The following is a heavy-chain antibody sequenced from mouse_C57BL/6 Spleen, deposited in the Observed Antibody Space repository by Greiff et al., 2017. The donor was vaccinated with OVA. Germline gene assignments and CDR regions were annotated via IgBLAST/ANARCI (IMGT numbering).Heavy chain of an antibody. Sequence: VQLQQSGPVLVKPGASVKMSCKASGYTFTDYYMNWVKQSHGKSLEWIGVINPYNGGTSYNQKFKGKATLTVDKSSSTAYMELNSLTSEDSAVYYCARRGYYYGSSGYFDVWGTGTTVTVSS. CDR2: INPYNGGT. CDR3: ARRGYYYGSSGYFDV. J-gene: IGHJ1*03. V-gene: IGHV1-19*01. D-gene: IGHD1-1*01. CDR1: GYTFTDYY.